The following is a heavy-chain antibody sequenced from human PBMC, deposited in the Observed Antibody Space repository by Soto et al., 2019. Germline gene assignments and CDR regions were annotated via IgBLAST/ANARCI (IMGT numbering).Heavy chain of an antibody. CDR3: ARGEDLKYYYDSSATAFDI. J-gene: IGHJ3*02. CDR1: GFTFSSYA. CDR2: ISYDGSNK. Sequence: VGSLRLSCAASGFTFSSYAMHWVRQAPGKGLEWVAVISYDGSNKYYADSVKGRFTISRDNSKNTLYLQMNSLRAEDTAVYYCARGEDLKYYYDSSATAFDIWGQGTMVTVSS. V-gene: IGHV3-30-3*01. D-gene: IGHD3-22*01.